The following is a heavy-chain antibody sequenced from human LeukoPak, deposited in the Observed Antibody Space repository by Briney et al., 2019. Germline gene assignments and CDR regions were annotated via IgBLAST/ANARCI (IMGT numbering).Heavy chain of an antibody. CDR1: GGSSSSYY. CDR3: ARAYSGHLYYLDY. J-gene: IGHJ4*02. V-gene: IGHV4-59*01. CDR2: IYYSGST. D-gene: IGHD1-26*01. Sequence: SETLSLTCTVAGGSSSSYYWSWIRQPPGKGLEWFGYIYYSGSTNYNPSPKSRVTISVDTSKNQFSLKLRSVTAADTAVYYWARAYSGHLYYLDYWGQGTLVTVSS.